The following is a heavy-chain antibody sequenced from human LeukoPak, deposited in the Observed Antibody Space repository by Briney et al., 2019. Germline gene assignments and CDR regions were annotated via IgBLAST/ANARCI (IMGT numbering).Heavy chain of an antibody. CDR3: ASQKEYYYDSSGSDAFNI. D-gene: IGHD3-22*01. CDR2: INHSGST. V-gene: IGHV4-34*01. J-gene: IGHJ3*02. CDR1: GGSFSGYY. Sequence: SETLSLTCAVYGGSFSGYYWSWIRQPPGKGLEWIGEINHSGSTNYNPSLKSRVTISVDTSKNQFSLKLSSVTAADTAVYYCASQKEYYYDSSGSDAFNIWGRGTMVTVSS.